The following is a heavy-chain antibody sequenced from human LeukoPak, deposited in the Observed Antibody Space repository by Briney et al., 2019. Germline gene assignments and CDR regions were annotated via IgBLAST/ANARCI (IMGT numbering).Heavy chain of an antibody. V-gene: IGHV4-39*01. D-gene: IGHD3-3*02. Sequence: PSETLSLTCTVSGGSFSSSSYYWGWIRQPPGKGLEWIGSFYFGGRTYCNPSLKSRVTISVDTSGNQYSLKLSSVTAADTAVYYCAKLVSPAHWSQGTLVTVFS. CDR3: AKLVSPAH. CDR2: FYFGGRT. CDR1: GGSFSSSSYY. J-gene: IGHJ4*02.